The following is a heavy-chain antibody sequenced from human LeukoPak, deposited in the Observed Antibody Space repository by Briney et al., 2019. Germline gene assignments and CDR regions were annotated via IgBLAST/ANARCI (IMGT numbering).Heavy chain of an antibody. D-gene: IGHD3-9*01. CDR1: GFSFTNNA. V-gene: IGHV3-23*01. CDR3: AKRPDGSLTGFDL. J-gene: IGHJ1*01. CDR2: ISGSGAT. Sequence: GGSLRLSCAASGFSFTNNAMTWVRQVPGKGLEWVSLISGSGATYYGESVKGRFTISRDISKSTIYLQMNNLRVEDTARYYCAKRPDGSLTGFDLWGQGTLVTVSS.